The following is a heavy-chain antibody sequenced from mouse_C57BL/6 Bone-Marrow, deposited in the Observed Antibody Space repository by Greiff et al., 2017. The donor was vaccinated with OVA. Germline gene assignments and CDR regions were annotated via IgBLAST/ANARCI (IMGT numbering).Heavy chain of an antibody. CDR3: AREAWFLVDY. V-gene: IGHV1-50*01. D-gene: IGHD2-2*01. J-gene: IGHJ2*01. Sequence: QVQLQQPGAELVKPGASVKLSCKASGYTFTSYWMQWVKQRPGQGLEWIGEIDPSASYTNYNQKFKGKATLTVDTSSSTAYMQLSSLTSEDSAVYYCAREAWFLVDYWGQGTTLTVSA. CDR1: GYTFTSYW. CDR2: IDPSASYT.